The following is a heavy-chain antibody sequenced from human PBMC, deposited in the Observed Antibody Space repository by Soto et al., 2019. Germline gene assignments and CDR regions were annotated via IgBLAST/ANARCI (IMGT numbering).Heavy chain of an antibody. J-gene: IGHJ3*02. V-gene: IGHV3-30*18. Sequence: GGSLRLSCAASGFTFSSYGMHWVRQAPGKGLEWVAVISYDGSNKYYADSVKGRFTISRDNSKNTLYLQMNSLRAEDTAVYYCAKDGSVILDAFDIWGQGTMVTVSS. CDR2: ISYDGSNK. CDR1: GFTFSSYG. D-gene: IGHD3-16*02. CDR3: AKDGSVILDAFDI.